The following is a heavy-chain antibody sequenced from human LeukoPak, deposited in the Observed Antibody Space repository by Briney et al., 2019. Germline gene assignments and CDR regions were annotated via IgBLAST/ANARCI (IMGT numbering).Heavy chain of an antibody. CDR1: GGSISGINYY. J-gene: IGHJ6*02. CDR3: ARVSPSGVWDV. V-gene: IGHV4-61*02. D-gene: IGHD3-10*01. CDR2: IYTTGSS. Sequence: SETLSLTCTVSGGSISGINYYWTWIRQPAGKGLEWIGRIYTTGSSNCNPSLKSRVTISVDTSNNQFSLKLSSVTAADTAVYYCARVSPSGVWDVWGQGTTVTVSS.